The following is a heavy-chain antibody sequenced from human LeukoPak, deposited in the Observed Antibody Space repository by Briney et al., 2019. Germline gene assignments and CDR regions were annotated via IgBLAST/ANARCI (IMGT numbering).Heavy chain of an antibody. CDR1: GGTFSSYA. V-gene: IGHV1-69*06. CDR3: RLVVITTPAQDDAFDI. Sequence: ASVKVSCKASGGTFSSYAIGWVRQAPGQGLEWMGGIIPIFGTANYAQKFQGRVTITADKSTSTAYMELSSLRSEDTAVYYCRLVVITTPAQDDAFDIWGQGTMVTVSS. J-gene: IGHJ3*02. CDR2: IIPIFGTA. D-gene: IGHD3-22*01.